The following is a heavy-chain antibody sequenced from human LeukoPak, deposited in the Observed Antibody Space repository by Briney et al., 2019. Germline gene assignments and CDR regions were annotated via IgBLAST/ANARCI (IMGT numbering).Heavy chain of an antibody. CDR1: GRSISLGRYS. V-gene: IGHV4-30-2*01. D-gene: IGHD6-6*01. CDR3: ARGEYYYGY. CDR2: IYYNGIT. Sequence: SQTLSLTCAFSGRSISLGRYSGRWIRQPPGKGLEWLWYIYYNGITYYNPSLKSRVTISVDRPHNQFSLKLSSVTAADTAVYYCARGEYYYGYWGQGTLVTVSS. J-gene: IGHJ4*02.